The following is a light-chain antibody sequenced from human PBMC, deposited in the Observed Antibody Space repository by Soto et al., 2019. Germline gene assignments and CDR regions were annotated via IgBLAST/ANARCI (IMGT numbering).Light chain of an antibody. CDR3: GTWDSSLSAEL. V-gene: IGLV1-51*01. CDR2: DDN. J-gene: IGLJ2*01. CDR1: SSNIGNND. Sequence: QSVLTQPPSVSAAPGQKVTISCSGSSSNIGNNDVSWYQQLPGTVPKLLIYDDNKRSSGIPDRFSGSKSGTSATLGITGLQTGDEADYYCGTWDSSLSAELFGGGTKVTVL.